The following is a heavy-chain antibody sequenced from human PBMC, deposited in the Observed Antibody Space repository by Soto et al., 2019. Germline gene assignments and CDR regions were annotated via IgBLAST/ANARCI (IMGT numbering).Heavy chain of an antibody. CDR1: GFTFSSYG. Sequence: GGSLRLSCAASGFTFSSYGMHWVRQAPGKGLEWVAVISYDGSNKYYADSVKGRFTISRDNSKNTLYLQMNSLRAEDTAVYYCAKDTFDYWGQRTLVTVSS. V-gene: IGHV3-30*18. CDR2: ISYDGSNK. J-gene: IGHJ4*02. CDR3: AKDTFDY.